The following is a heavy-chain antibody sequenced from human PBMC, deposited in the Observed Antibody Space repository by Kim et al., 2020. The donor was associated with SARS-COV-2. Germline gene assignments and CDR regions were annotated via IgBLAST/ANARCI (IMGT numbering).Heavy chain of an antibody. Sequence: SETLSLTCAVYGGSFSGYYWSWIRQPPGKGLEWIGEINHSGSTNYNPSLKSRVTISVDTSKNQFSLKLSSVTAADTAVYYCARRRRNGMDVWGQGTTVTVSS. CDR1: GGSFSGYY. V-gene: IGHV4-34*01. CDR3: ARRRRNGMDV. J-gene: IGHJ6*02. CDR2: INHSGST.